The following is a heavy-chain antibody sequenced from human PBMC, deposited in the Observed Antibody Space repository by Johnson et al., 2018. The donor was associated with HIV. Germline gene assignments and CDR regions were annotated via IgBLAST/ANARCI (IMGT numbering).Heavy chain of an antibody. CDR1: GFTFSSHG. J-gene: IGHJ3*02. V-gene: IGHV3-30*03. CDR2: ISYDGSNK. D-gene: IGHD3-22*01. CDR3: ARGQGYYYDSSGPTLNAFDI. Sequence: QVQLVESGGGVVQPRRSLRLSCVVSGFTFSSHGMHWVRQAPGRGLEWVAVISYDGSNKYYADSVKGRFTISSENSKNTLYRQMNSLRAEDTAVYYCARGQGYYYDSSGPTLNAFDIWGQGTMVTVSS.